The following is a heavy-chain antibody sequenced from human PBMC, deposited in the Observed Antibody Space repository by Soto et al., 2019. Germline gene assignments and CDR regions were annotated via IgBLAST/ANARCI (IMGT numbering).Heavy chain of an antibody. CDR2: ISGYNGNT. V-gene: IGHV1-18*01. J-gene: IGHJ6*02. CDR1: GYTFTSYG. Sequence: QVQLVQSGAEVKKPGASVKVSCKASGYTFTSYGISWVRQAPGQGLEWMGWISGYNGNTNYAQKLQGRVTMTTDTSTSTANMEMWSLRADETAVYYCARDGYCISTRCRHYDYYGMDVWGQGTTVTVSS. CDR3: ARDGYCISTRCRHYDYYGMDV. D-gene: IGHD2-2*03.